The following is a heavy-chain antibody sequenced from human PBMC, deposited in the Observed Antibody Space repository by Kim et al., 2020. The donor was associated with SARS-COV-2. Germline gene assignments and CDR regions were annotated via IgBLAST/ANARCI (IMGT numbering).Heavy chain of an antibody. D-gene: IGHD3-10*01. CDR3: AKDQRSGGSGSYPDP. V-gene: IGHV3-23*01. J-gene: IGHJ5*02. CDR1: GFTFSSYA. Sequence: GGSLRLSCAASGFTFSSYAMTWVRQAPGKGLEWVSAISGSGGGTYYADSVKGRFTISRDNSKNTLYLQMNSLRAEDTAVYYCAKDQRSGGSGSYPDPWGQGTLVTVSS. CDR2: ISGSGGGT.